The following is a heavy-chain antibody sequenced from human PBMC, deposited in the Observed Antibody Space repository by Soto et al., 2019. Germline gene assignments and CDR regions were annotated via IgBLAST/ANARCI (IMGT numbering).Heavy chain of an antibody. D-gene: IGHD5-12*01. Sequence: SETLSLTCAVSGGSISSGGYYWSWIRQHPGKGLEWVGYSYYTGSSYYNPSLKSRVTISVDASKNQLSLRLASVTAADTAVYYCARDLRGYSRYDYLDYWGQGIPVTVSS. J-gene: IGHJ4*02. CDR1: GGSISSGGYY. V-gene: IGHV4-31*11. CDR2: SYYTGSS. CDR3: ARDLRGYSRYDYLDY.